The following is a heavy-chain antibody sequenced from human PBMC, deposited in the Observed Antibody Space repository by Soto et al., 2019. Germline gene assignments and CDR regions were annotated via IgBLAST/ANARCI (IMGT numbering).Heavy chain of an antibody. V-gene: IGHV1-69*13. Sequence: GASVKVSCKASGGTFSSYAISWVRQAPGQGLEWMGGIIPIFGTANYAQKFQGRVTITADESTSTAYMELSSLRSEDTAVYYCARGSITISNYYYYYYGMDVWGQGTMVTVSS. CDR2: IIPIFGTA. D-gene: IGHD1-20*01. CDR3: ARGSITISNYYYYYYGMDV. CDR1: GGTFSSYA. J-gene: IGHJ6*02.